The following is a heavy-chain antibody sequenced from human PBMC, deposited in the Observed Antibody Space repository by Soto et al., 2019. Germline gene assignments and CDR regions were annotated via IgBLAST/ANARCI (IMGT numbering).Heavy chain of an antibody. V-gene: IGHV4-61*01. Sequence: QVQLQESGPGLVKPSETLSLTCTVSGGSVSSGSYYWSWIRQPPGKGLEWIGYIYYSGSTNYNPSLKSRVTISVDTSKNQFSLKLSSVTAADTAVYYCARVAAAGRGDYWGQGTLVTVSS. D-gene: IGHD6-13*01. CDR2: IYYSGST. J-gene: IGHJ4*02. CDR1: GGSVSSGSYY. CDR3: ARVAAAGRGDY.